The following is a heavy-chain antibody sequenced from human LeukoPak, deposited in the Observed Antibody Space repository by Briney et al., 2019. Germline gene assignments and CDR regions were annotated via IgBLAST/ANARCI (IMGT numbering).Heavy chain of an antibody. CDR2: IGAYNGNT. CDR3: ARDPFRYYYDSKFMFGMDV. CDR1: GYTFTSYG. J-gene: IGHJ6*02. D-gene: IGHD3-22*01. V-gene: IGHV1-18*01. Sequence: VASVKVSCKASGYTFTSYGISWMRQTPGQGLEWMGWIGAYNGNTNYAQKLQGRVTMTTDTSTSTAYMELRSLRSDDTAVYYCARDPFRYYYDSKFMFGMDVWGQGTTVTVSS.